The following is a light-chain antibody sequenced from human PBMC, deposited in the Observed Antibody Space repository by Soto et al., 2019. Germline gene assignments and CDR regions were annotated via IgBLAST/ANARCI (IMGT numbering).Light chain of an antibody. V-gene: IGKV3-11*01. CDR3: QQRSNWPPIT. CDR1: QTINNN. Sequence: VMTQAPATLSVSPGERATLSCRASQTINNNVAWYQLKDGQVPRLVIYGASNRATGIPDRFSGSGSGTDFTLTISSLEPEDFAVYYCQQRSNWPPITFGQGTRLEIK. J-gene: IGKJ5*01. CDR2: GAS.